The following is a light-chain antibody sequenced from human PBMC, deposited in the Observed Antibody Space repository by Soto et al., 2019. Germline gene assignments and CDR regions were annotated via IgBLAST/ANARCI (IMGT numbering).Light chain of an antibody. V-gene: IGKV3-20*01. CDR1: QSVAGSY. CDR3: QQYGSSLYT. CDR2: GAS. J-gene: IGKJ2*01. Sequence: EIVLTQSPGTLSLSPGERAILSCRASQSVAGSYLAWYQQKPGQAPRLLIYGASSRATGIPDRFSGSGSGTDFTLTISRLEPEDFVVYYCQQYGSSLYTFGQGTKLEIK.